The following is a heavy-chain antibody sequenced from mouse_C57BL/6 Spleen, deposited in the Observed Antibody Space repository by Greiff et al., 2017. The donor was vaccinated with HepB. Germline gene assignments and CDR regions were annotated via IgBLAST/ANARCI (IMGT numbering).Heavy chain of an antibody. CDR1: GYTFTSYW. J-gene: IGHJ3*01. D-gene: IGHD1-1*01. Sequence: QVQLQQSGAGLVRPGSSVKLSCKASGYTFTSYWMDWVKQRPGQGLEWIGNIYPSDSETHYNQKFKDKATLTVDKSSSTAYMQLSSLTSEDSAVYYCARNYGSRAGFAYWGQGTLVTVSA. V-gene: IGHV1-61*01. CDR2: IYPSDSET. CDR3: ARNYGSRAGFAY.